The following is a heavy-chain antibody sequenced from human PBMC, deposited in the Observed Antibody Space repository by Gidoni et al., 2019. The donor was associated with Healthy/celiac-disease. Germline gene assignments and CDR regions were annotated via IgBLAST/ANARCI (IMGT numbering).Heavy chain of an antibody. Sequence: QVQLVESGGGVVQPGRSLRLSCAASGFPLSSCGLHWVRQAPGKGLGVGAVRGYDGSNNDDADAVQGRVTISRDNSKNTRLLKMNSLRAEDTAVYYCATRLYDSSGYYFYYYYGMDVWGQGTTVTVSS. V-gene: IGHV3-33*01. J-gene: IGHJ6*02. CDR2: RGYDGSNN. CDR3: ATRLYDSSGYYFYYYYGMDV. D-gene: IGHD3-22*01. CDR1: GFPLSSCG.